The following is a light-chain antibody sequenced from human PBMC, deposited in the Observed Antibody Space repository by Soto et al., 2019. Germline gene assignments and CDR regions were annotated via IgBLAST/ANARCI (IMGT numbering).Light chain of an antibody. CDR2: DVS. CDR3: SSYTSSGTL. J-gene: IGLJ2*01. V-gene: IGLV2-14*01. Sequence: QSALTQPASGSGSPGQWITIYCTGTSSDVGGYNYVSWYQQHPGKAPQLMIYDVSDRPSGVSNRFSGSKSGNTASLTISGLQAGDEADYYCSSYTSSGTLFGGGTRLNVL. CDR1: SSDVGGYNY.